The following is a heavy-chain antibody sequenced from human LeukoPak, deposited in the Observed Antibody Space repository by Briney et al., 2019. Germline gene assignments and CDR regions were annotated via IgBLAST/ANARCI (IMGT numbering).Heavy chain of an antibody. V-gene: IGHV4-4*07. Sequence: SETLSLTCTVSGGSISSYYWSWIRQPAGKGLEWIGRIYTSGSTNYNPSLKSRVTMSVGTSKNQFSLKLSSVTAADTAVYYCARGLSGAGTGYYMDVWGKGTTVTVSS. J-gene: IGHJ6*03. CDR2: IYTSGST. CDR3: ARGLSGAGTGYYMDV. CDR1: GGSISSYY. D-gene: IGHD6-19*01.